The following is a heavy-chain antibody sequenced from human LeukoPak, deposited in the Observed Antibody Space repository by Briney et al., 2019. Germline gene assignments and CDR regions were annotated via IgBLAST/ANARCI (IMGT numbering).Heavy chain of an antibody. J-gene: IGHJ3*02. V-gene: IGHV1-46*01. CDR3: ARDGIQNAFDI. CDR1: GYTFTSYY. D-gene: IGHD1-14*01. CDR2: INPSGGST. Sequence: ASVTVSCKASGYTFTSYYMHWVRQAPGQGLEWMGIINPSGGSTSYAQKFQGRVTMTRDTSTSTVYMELSSLRSEDTAVYYCARDGIQNAFDIWGQGTMVTVSS.